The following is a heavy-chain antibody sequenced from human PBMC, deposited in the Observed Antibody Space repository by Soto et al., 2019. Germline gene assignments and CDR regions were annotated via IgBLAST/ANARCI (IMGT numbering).Heavy chain of an antibody. J-gene: IGHJ4*02. CDR3: VRHRPVK. Sequence: QVQLVQSGAEVKKPGSSVKVSCKASGCTFSSYSISWVRQAPGQGLEWMGRIIAILVKANYAHKFQGRVTITADKATSTAYMELSSLISDDTAGYYCVRHRPVKWGQGTLVTVYS. CDR2: IIAILVKA. V-gene: IGHV1-69*02. CDR1: GCTFSSYS.